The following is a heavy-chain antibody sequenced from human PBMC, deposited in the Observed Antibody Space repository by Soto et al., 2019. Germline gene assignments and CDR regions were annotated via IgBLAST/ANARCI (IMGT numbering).Heavy chain of an antibody. J-gene: IGHJ6*02. CDR2: XXXNXEX. D-gene: IGHD3-10*01. CDR1: GGCINNSEKN. CDR3: TPMRGSGLYGMDF. Sequence: ETRSPTCTVSGGCINNSEKNWTWIRQPPGKALEXRAHXXXNXEXSXSXXXXSRLTISKDTSKNQVVLTMTNMDPVDTATYYCTPMRGSGLYGMDFWGHGTPVTVSS. V-gene: IGHV2-26*01.